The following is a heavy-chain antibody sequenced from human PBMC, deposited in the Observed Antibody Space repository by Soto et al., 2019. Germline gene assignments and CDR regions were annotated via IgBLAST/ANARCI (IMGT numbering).Heavy chain of an antibody. CDR1: GFSLSTSGVG. D-gene: IGHD6-6*01. CDR2: IYWDDDK. CDR3: ALSPLYSSSSRVFDY. J-gene: IGHJ4*02. Sequence: QITLKESGPTLVKPTQTLTLTCTFSGFSLSTSGVGVGWIRQPPGKALEWLALIYWDDDKRYSPSLKSRLTIXMDHSXXQVVLTMTNMDPVDTATYYCALSPLYSSSSRVFDYWGQGTLVTVSS. V-gene: IGHV2-5*02.